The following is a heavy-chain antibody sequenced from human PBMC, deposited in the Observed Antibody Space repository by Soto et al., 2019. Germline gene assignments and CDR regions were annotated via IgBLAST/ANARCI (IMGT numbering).Heavy chain of an antibody. D-gene: IGHD5-12*01. Sequence: QVQLVQSGAEVKKPESSVKVSCKAPGGTFSTYAISWVRQAPGQGLEWMGGIIPMFGTANYAKRFQDRVTITADESTNTVYKELTRLRSEDTAVYFCASGIQLWLRRINNGYSGWGQGTLVTVSS. V-gene: IGHV1-69*12. CDR1: GGTFSTYA. CDR2: IIPMFGTA. J-gene: IGHJ4*02. CDR3: ASGIQLWLRRINNGYSG.